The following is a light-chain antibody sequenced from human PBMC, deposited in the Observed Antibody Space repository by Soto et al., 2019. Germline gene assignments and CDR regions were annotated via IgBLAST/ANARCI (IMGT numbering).Light chain of an antibody. CDR2: QDS. J-gene: IGLJ1*01. CDR1: KLGDKY. Sequence: SYELTQPPSVSVSPGQTASLTCSGDKLGDKYACWYQQKPGQSPVLVIYQDSKRPSGIPERFSGSNSGNTATLTISGTQAMDEADYYCQAWHSSTAHYVFGTGTKVTVL. CDR3: QAWHSSTAHYV. V-gene: IGLV3-1*01.